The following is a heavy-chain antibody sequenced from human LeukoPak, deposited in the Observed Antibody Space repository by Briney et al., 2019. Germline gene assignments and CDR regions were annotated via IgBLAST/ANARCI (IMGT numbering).Heavy chain of an antibody. D-gene: IGHD5-24*01. Sequence: PSQTLSLTCTVSGGSISSGGYYWSWIRQHPGKGLEWIGYRHYSGTTYYNASLKSRLTISVDTSKNQFSLKLSSVTAADTAVYYCAREARRDGYPFDYWGQGTLVTVSS. CDR1: GGSISSGGYY. CDR3: AREARRDGYPFDY. CDR2: RHYSGTT. V-gene: IGHV4-31*03. J-gene: IGHJ4*02.